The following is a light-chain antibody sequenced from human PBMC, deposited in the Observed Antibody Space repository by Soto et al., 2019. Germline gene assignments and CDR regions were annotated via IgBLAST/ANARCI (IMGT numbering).Light chain of an antibody. J-gene: IGLJ2*01. CDR3: SSFAGNNNFV. CDR2: EVS. V-gene: IGLV2-8*01. Sequence: QSALTHPPSASGSPGQSVTISCTGTSSDVGGYNYVSWYQQHPGKAPKLMISEVSKRPSGVPDRFPDSKSGNTASLTVSGLQAEDEDDYYCSSFAGNNNFVFGGGTKHTFL. CDR1: SSDVGGYNY.